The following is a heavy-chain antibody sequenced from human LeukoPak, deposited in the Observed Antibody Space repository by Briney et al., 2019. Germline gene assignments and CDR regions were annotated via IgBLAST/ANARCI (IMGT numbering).Heavy chain of an antibody. CDR1: GYTFTSYY. CDR2: INPSGGST. D-gene: IGHD6-6*01. Sequence: GASVKVSCKASGYTFTSYYMHWVRQAPGQGLEWMGIINPSGGSTSYAQKFQGRVTMTRDMSTSTAYMELSSLRSEDTAVFYCAREGSSHSFDNWGQGTLVTVSS. CDR3: AREGSSHSFDN. J-gene: IGHJ4*02. V-gene: IGHV1-46*01.